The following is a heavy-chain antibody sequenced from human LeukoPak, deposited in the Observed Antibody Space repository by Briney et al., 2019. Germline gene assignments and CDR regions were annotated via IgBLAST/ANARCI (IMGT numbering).Heavy chain of an antibody. CDR2: MYTSGST. CDR3: ARGGIPLFQRSRKFDY. CDR1: GGSISSYY. D-gene: IGHD5-18*01. V-gene: IGHV4-4*07. J-gene: IGHJ4*02. Sequence: SETLSLTCSVSGGSISSYYWSWIRQPAGKQPEWIGRMYTSGSTNYNQSLKSRVTISVDTSKNQFSLKLSSVTAADTAVYYCARGGIPLFQRSRKFDYWGQGTLVTVSS.